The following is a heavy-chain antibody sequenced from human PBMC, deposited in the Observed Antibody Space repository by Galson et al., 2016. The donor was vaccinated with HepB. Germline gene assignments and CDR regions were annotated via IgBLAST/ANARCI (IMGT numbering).Heavy chain of an antibody. CDR2: IYGGGST. V-gene: IGHV3-53*01. Sequence: SLRLSCAVSGLIISTNNMSWVRQAPGSGLEWVSVIYGGGSTFYADSVKGRFTISRDNSKNTLNLQMNSLRAEDTAVYYCAKVATPNRNYENWFDSWGQGTLVTVSS. CDR1: GLIISTNN. CDR3: AKVATPNRNYENWFDS. D-gene: IGHD4-11*01. J-gene: IGHJ5*01.